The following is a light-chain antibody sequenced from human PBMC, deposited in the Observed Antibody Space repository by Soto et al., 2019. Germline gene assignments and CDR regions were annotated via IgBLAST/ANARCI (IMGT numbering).Light chain of an antibody. Sequence: EIVLTQSPGTLSLSPGERATLSCRASQSVSSDYLAWYQQKPGQAPRLLIYGASSRATGIPDRFSGSGSETDFTLIISRLEPEDFAVYYCQQYRGSPSWTFGQGTKVEIK. CDR1: QSVSSDY. CDR2: GAS. J-gene: IGKJ1*01. CDR3: QQYRGSPSWT. V-gene: IGKV3-20*01.